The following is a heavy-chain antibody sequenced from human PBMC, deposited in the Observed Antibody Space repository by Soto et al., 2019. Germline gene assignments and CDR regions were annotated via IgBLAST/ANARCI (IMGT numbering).Heavy chain of an antibody. CDR1: GFTFSSYS. CDR2: ISISSTYI. D-gene: IGHD3-10*01. V-gene: IGHV3-21*01. J-gene: IGHJ5*02. CDR3: ARDTYYYGSGSYVP. Sequence: EVQLVESGGGLVKPGGSLRLSCAASGFTFSSYSMNWVRQAPGKGLEWVSSISISSTYIYYADSVKGRFTISRDNAKNSLYLQMNSLRAEDTAVYYCARDTYYYGSGSYVPWGQGTLVTVSS.